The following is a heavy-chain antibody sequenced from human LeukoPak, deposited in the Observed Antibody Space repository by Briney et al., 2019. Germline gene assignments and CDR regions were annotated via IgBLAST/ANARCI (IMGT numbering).Heavy chain of an antibody. D-gene: IGHD1-1*01. V-gene: IGHV3-21*01. Sequence: GGSLRLSCAASGFTFSSYAMGWVRQAPGKGLEWVSSISSSSSYIHYADSVRGRFTISRDNAKNSLFLQMNSLRGEDTAVYYCARCTTGKTFGSLREIKKSREIDYWGQGTLVTVSS. J-gene: IGHJ4*02. CDR2: ISSSSSYI. CDR3: ARCTTGKTFGSLREIKKSREIDY. CDR1: GFTFSSYA.